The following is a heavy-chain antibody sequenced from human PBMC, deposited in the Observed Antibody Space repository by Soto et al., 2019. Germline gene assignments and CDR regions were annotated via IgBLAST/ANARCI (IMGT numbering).Heavy chain of an antibody. CDR1: GYTFTSYA. Sequence: QVQLVQSGAEVKKPGASVKVSCKASGYTFTSYAMHWVRQAPGQRLEWMGWINAGNGNTKYSQKFQGRVTITRDTSGSSGDMDLSCLRSEATAVSYCASVHYDVWSAPWGWFDPCGQGTLVTVSS. J-gene: IGHJ5*02. D-gene: IGHD3-3*01. CDR3: ASVHYDVWSAPWGWFDP. CDR2: INAGNGNT. V-gene: IGHV1-3*01.